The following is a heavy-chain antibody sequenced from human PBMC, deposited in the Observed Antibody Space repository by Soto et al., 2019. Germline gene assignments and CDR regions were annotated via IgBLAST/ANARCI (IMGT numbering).Heavy chain of an antibody. D-gene: IGHD6-19*01. J-gene: IGHJ3*02. CDR3: ARVQWLVGGNSAFDI. V-gene: IGHV4-34*01. Sequence: QVQLQQWGAGLLKPSETLSLTCAVYGGSFSGYYWSWIRQPPGKGLEWIGEINHSGSTNYNPSLKSRVTISVDTSKNQFSLKLSSVTAADTAVYYCARVQWLVGGNSAFDIWGQGTMVTVSS. CDR2: INHSGST. CDR1: GGSFSGYY.